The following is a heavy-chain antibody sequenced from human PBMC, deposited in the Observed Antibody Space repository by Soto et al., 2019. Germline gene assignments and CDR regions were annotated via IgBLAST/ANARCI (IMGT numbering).Heavy chain of an antibody. J-gene: IGHJ6*02. V-gene: IGHV3-23*01. CDR3: AKDRSHCSSPSCYTPYYYYGMDV. Sequence: GALRLSCAASGFTFSSYAMSWVRQAPGKGLEWVSAISGSGGSTYYADSVKGRFTISRDNSKNTLYLQMNSLRAEDTAVFYCAKDRSHCSSPSCYTPYYYYGMDVWGQGTTVTVSS. CDR1: GFTFSSYA. CDR2: ISGSGGST. D-gene: IGHD2-2*02.